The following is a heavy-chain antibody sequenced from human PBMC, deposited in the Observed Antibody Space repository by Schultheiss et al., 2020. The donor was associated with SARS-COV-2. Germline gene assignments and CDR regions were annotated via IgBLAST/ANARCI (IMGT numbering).Heavy chain of an antibody. D-gene: IGHD2-2*02. V-gene: IGHV1-2*02. Sequence: ASVKVSCKASGYTFTSYDINWVRQATGQGLEWMGWMNPNSGGTNYAQKFQGRVTMTRDTSISTAYMELSRLRSDDTAVYYCARGSCSSTSCYNRVGYYYYGMDVWGQGTTVTVSS. CDR3: ARGSCSSTSCYNRVGYYYYGMDV. CDR2: MNPNSGGT. J-gene: IGHJ6*02. CDR1: GYTFTSYD.